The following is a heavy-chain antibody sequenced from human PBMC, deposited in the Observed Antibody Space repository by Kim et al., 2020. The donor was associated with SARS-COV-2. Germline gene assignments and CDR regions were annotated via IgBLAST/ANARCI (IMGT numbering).Heavy chain of an antibody. Sequence: GGSLRLSCAASGFTFSSYGMHWIRRAPGKGLEWVAVIWYDGKKKYYADSVKGRFTISRDISKKTVYLEMNSLRVDDTAVYYCARRDSSFFDPWGQGTLVTVSS. J-gene: IGHJ5*02. CDR3: ARRDSSFFDP. CDR2: IWYDGKKK. V-gene: IGHV3-33*01. D-gene: IGHD3-22*01. CDR1: GFTFSSYG.